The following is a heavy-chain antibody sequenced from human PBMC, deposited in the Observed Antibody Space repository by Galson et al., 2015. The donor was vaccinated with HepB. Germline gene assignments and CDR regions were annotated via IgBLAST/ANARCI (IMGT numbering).Heavy chain of an antibody. Sequence: SLRLSCAASGFTLSSFGMHWVRQAPGKGLERVAVITHDGANEYYVDSVKGRFTISRDNSKNTLYLQMNSLRAEDTAVYYCVKDRVEFDFWSAYSPYYGMDVWGQGATVTVSS. CDR3: VKDRVEFDFWSAYSPYYGMDV. CDR2: ITHDGANE. D-gene: IGHD3-3*01. CDR1: GFTLSSFG. J-gene: IGHJ6*02. V-gene: IGHV3-30*18.